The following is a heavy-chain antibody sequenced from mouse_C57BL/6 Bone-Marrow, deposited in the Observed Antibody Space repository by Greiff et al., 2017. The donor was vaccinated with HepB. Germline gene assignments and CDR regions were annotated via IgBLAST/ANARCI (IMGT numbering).Heavy chain of an antibody. CDR1: GYTFTSYW. CDR3: ARSPFITTVVAPFDY. D-gene: IGHD1-1*01. CDR2: INPSNGGT. Sequence: VQLQQSGTELVKPGASVKLSCKASGYTFTSYWMHWVKQRPGQGLEWIGNINPSNGGTNYNEKFKSKATLTVDKSSSTAYMQLSSLTSEDSAVYYCARSPFITTVVAPFDYWGQGTTLTVSS. J-gene: IGHJ2*01. V-gene: IGHV1-53*01.